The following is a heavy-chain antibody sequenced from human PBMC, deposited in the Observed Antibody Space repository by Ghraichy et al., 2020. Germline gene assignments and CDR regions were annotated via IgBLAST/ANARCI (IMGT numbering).Heavy chain of an antibody. V-gene: IGHV3-23*01. J-gene: IGHJ6*02. CDR2: ISGVGGGT. D-gene: IGHD3-16*01. Sequence: GGLRLSCAASGFTFSSYAMTWVRQAPGKGLEWVSVISGVGGGTYYADSVKGRFTISRDNSKNTLFLQMNSLRAEDTAIYYCAKDKGGFYNGMDVWGQGTTVTVSS. CDR1: GFTFSSYA. CDR3: AKDKGGFYNGMDV.